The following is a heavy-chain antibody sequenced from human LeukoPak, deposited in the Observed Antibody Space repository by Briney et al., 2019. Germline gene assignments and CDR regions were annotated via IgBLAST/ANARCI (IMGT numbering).Heavy chain of an antibody. Sequence: SVKVSCKASGGTFSSYAISWVRQAPGQGLEWMGRIIPILGIANYAQKFQGRVTITADKSTSTAYMELSSLRSEDTAVYYCARFRYCSGGSCYPDSLWYYNWFDPWGQGTLVTVSS. CDR2: IIPILGIA. V-gene: IGHV1-69*04. CDR1: GGTFSSYA. J-gene: IGHJ5*02. CDR3: ARFRYCSGGSCYPDSLWYYNWFDP. D-gene: IGHD2-15*01.